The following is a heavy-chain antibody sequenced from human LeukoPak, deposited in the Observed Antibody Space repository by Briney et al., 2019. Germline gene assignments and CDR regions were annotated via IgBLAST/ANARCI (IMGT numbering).Heavy chain of an antibody. CDR3: ARGPNSNWSGLDF. Sequence: HPGGSLRLSCVTSGFTFSNYWMHWVRQTPGKGLVWVAHINNDASGTTYADSVKGRFTVSRDNAKNTLYLQVNNLRAEDTAVYYCARGPNSNWSGLDFWGQGTLLTVSS. CDR2: INNDASGT. CDR1: GFTFSNYW. V-gene: IGHV3-74*01. D-gene: IGHD6-6*01. J-gene: IGHJ4*02.